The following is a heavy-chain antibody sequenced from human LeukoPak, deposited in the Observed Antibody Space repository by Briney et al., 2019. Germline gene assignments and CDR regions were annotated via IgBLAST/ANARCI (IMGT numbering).Heavy chain of an antibody. CDR1: GFTFSSYG. D-gene: IGHD1-26*01. Sequence: GGSLRISCAASGFTFSSYGMHWVRQAPGNGLEWVAVISYDGSNKYYADSVKGRFTISRDNSKNTLYLQMNSLRAEDTAVYYCAKDWIVGATGHWGQGTLVTVSS. CDR2: ISYDGSNK. CDR3: AKDWIVGATGH. J-gene: IGHJ4*02. V-gene: IGHV3-30*18.